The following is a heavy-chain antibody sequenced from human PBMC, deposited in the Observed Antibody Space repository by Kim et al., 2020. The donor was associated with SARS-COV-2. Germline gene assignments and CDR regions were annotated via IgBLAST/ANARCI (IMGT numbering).Heavy chain of an antibody. J-gene: IGHJ4*02. CDR3: ARVDNGATTPGDANFDY. D-gene: IGHD5-12*01. V-gene: IGHV5-51*01. CDR2: IYPSDSDT. Sequence: GESLKISCKGSGYRFTTYWIGWVRQMPGKGLEWMGIIYPSDSDTRYRPSFQGQVTISVDKSISTAYLQWSSLKASDTAMYYCARVDNGATTPGDANFDYWGRGTLVSVSS. CDR1: GYRFTTYW.